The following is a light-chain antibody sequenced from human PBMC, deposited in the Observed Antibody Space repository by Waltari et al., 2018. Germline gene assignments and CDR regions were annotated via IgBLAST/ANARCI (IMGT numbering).Light chain of an antibody. CDR2: AAS. J-gene: IGKJ1*01. V-gene: IGKV1-39*01. CDR1: QSIGSS. CDR3: QQSYSTPRT. Sequence: DIQMTQSPSSLSASVGDRVIITCRATQSIGSSVNWYQQKPGTAPKLLIYAASSLQSGVPFRFSGSGSGTDFTLAISSLQPEDFVTYYCQQSYSTPRTFGQGTKVEIK.